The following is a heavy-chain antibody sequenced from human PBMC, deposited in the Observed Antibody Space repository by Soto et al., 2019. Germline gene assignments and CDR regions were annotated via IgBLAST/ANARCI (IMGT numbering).Heavy chain of an antibody. D-gene: IGHD6-19*01. Sequence: SETLSIPCTVSGGSISSYYWSWIRQPPGKGLEWIGYIYYSGSTNYNPSLKSRVTISVDTSKNQFSLKLSSVTAADTAVYYCARGRRVAGPNYFDYWGQGTLVTVSS. V-gene: IGHV4-59*01. CDR1: GGSISSYY. CDR3: ARGRRVAGPNYFDY. CDR2: IYYSGST. J-gene: IGHJ4*02.